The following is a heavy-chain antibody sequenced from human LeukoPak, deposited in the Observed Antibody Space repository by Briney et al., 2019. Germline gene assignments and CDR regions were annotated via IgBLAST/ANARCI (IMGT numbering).Heavy chain of an antibody. CDR3: AREGPYYYGSGSYFLGGADYGMDV. CDR1: GGSISSYY. V-gene: IGHV4-59*01. CDR2: IYYSGST. D-gene: IGHD3-10*01. J-gene: IGHJ6*02. Sequence: KPSETLSLTCTVSGGSISSYYWSWIRQPPGKGLEWIGYIYYSGSTNYNPSLKSRVTISVDTSKNQFSLKLSSVTAADTAVYYCAREGPYYYGSGSYFLGGADYGMDVWGQGTTVTVSS.